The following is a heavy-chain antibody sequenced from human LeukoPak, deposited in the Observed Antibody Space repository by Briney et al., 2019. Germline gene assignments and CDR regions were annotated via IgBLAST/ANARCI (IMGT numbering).Heavy chain of an antibody. D-gene: IGHD3-22*01. CDR3: ARDASFYDNSDSSGY. Sequence: GGSLRLSCAASGFTFSTYSMNWVRQAPGKGLEWVSYISSGSGTIYYADSVKGRFTISRDNAKNSLFLQMNSLRAEDTAIYYCARDASFYDNSDSSGYWGQGTLVTVSS. CDR1: GFTFSTYS. J-gene: IGHJ4*02. V-gene: IGHV3-48*01. CDR2: ISSGSGTI.